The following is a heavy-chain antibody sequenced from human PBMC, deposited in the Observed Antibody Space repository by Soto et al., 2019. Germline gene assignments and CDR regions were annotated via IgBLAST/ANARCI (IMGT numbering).Heavy chain of an antibody. J-gene: IGHJ4*02. CDR2: IYYSGST. Sequence: PSETLSLTCTVSGGSISSGDYYWSWIRQPPGKGLEWIGYIYYSGSTYYNPSLKSRVTISVDTSKNQFSLKLSSVTAADTAVYYCAREVYYYGSGQRFDYWGQGTLVTVSS. CDR3: AREVYYYGSGQRFDY. D-gene: IGHD3-10*01. V-gene: IGHV4-30-4*01. CDR1: GGSISSGDYY.